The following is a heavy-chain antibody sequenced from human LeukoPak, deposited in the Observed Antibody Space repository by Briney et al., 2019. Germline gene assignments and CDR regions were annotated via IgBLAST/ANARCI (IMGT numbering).Heavy chain of an antibody. V-gene: IGHV3-7*01. CDR1: GFTFSSSW. Sequence: GGSLGLSCVASGFTFSSSWMTWVRQAPGKGLEWVANMNPDGSGKYYVDSVKGRFTVSRDNAKNSVYLQMNSLRAEDTAVYYCGRDPAWGAIDYWGQGTLVTVSS. J-gene: IGHJ4*02. CDR3: GRDPAWGAIDY. CDR2: MNPDGSGK. D-gene: IGHD7-27*01.